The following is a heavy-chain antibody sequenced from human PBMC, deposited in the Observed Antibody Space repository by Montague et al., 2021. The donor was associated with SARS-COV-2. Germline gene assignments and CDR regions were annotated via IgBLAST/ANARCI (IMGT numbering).Heavy chain of an antibody. J-gene: IGHJ6*02. D-gene: IGHD6-19*01. CDR3: ARNGGAAVPGLLLGMDI. CDR1: GGSISGHY. V-gene: IGHV4-59*11. Sequence: SETLSLTCIVSGGSISGHYWSWVRQTPAKGLEWIGYIYYLGTTNYNPSLKTRVTFSVDTSKNQLPLMLTSVTAADTGVYYCARNGGAAVPGLLLGMDIWGQGTTVTVSS. CDR2: IYYLGTT.